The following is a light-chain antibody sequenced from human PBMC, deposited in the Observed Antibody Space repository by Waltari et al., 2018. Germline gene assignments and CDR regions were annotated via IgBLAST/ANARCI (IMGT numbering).Light chain of an antibody. Sequence: SALTQPASVSGSPGQSITISCTGTSSDVGAFDSFSWYQQHPGKAPQLIIYEVIRRPSGISDRFSGSKSDNTASLTIFDLQPEDEADYYCSSFTTRSTYAFGAGTKVTVL. V-gene: IGLV2-14*01. CDR3: SSFTTRSTYA. CDR1: SSDVGAFDS. CDR2: EVI. J-gene: IGLJ1*01.